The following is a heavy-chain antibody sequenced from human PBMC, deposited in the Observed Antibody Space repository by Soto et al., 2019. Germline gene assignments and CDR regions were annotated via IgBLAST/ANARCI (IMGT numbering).Heavy chain of an antibody. Sequence: PXETLSLTCAVSGWSISSYYWSWIRQPPGRGLDWIGYIYYSGSTNYNPSLKSRVTISVDTSKNQFSLKLSSVTAADTAVYYCARGSYYYDSSGYYNNWFDHWGQGTLVTVSS. D-gene: IGHD3-22*01. CDR3: ARGSYYYDSSGYYNNWFDH. V-gene: IGHV4-59*01. J-gene: IGHJ5*02. CDR1: GWSISSYY. CDR2: IYYSGST.